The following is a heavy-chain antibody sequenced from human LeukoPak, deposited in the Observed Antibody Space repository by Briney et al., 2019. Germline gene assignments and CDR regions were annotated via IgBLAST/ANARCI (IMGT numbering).Heavy chain of an antibody. CDR2: ISSSGSTI. CDR1: GFTFSSYA. D-gene: IGHD6-19*01. V-gene: IGHV3-48*04. J-gene: IGHJ6*02. Sequence: GGSLRLSCAASGFTFSSYAMSWVRQAPGKGLEWVSYISSSGSTIYYADSVKGRFTISRDNAKNSLYLQMYSLRAEDTAVYYCARSVAGLTYGMDVWGQGTTVTVSS. CDR3: ARSVAGLTYGMDV.